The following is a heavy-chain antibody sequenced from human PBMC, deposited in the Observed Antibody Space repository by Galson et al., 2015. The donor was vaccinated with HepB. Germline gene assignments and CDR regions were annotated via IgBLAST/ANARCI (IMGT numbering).Heavy chain of an antibody. D-gene: IGHD1-20*01. CDR3: AAGVRNGITGTTLNLYYYGMDV. V-gene: IGHV1-58*02. J-gene: IGHJ6*02. CDR1: GFTFTSSA. Sequence: SVKVSCKASGFTFTSSAMQWVRQARGQRLEWIGWIVVGSGNTNYAQKFQERVTITRDMSTSTAYMELSSLRSEDTAVYYCAAGVRNGITGTTLNLYYYGMDVWGQGTTVTVSS. CDR2: IVVGSGNT.